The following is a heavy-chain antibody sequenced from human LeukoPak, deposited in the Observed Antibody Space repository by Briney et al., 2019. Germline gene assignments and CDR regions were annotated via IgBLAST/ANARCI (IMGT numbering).Heavy chain of an antibody. Sequence: SETLSLTCTVSGGSISSYYWSWLRQPAGKGLEWIGRIYTSGSTNYNPSLKSRVTMSVDTSKNQFSLKLSSVTAADTAVYYCARDPDPYYDFWSGSPYGMDVWGQGTTVTVSS. CDR1: GGSISSYY. CDR2: IYTSGST. D-gene: IGHD3-3*01. CDR3: ARDPDPYYDFWSGSPYGMDV. V-gene: IGHV4-4*07. J-gene: IGHJ6*02.